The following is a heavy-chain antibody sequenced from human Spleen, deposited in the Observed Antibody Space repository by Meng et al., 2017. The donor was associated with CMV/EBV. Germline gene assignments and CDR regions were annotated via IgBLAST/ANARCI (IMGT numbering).Heavy chain of an antibody. Sequence: LSLTCAASGFTFSSYAMSWVRQAPGKGLEWVSAISGSGGSTYYADSVKGRFTISRDNSKNTLYLQMNSLRAEDTAVYYCAKESLPGSSNYDFMDTGRSIDYWGQGTLVTVSS. CDR3: AKESLPGSSNYDFMDTGRSIDY. J-gene: IGHJ4*02. D-gene: IGHD3-3*01. CDR2: ISGSGGST. CDR1: GFTFSSYA. V-gene: IGHV3-23*01.